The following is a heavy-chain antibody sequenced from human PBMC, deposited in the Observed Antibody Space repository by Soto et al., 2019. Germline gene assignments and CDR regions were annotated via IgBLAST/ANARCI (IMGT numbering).Heavy chain of an antibody. J-gene: IGHJ6*02. Sequence: QVQLVQSGAEVKKPGASVKVSCKASGYTFTSYDINWVRQATGQGLEWMGWMNPNSGNTGYAQKFQGRVTMNRNTSISTAYMELSSLRSEDTAVYYCMATFWGARYYYYGMDVWGQGTTVTFS. V-gene: IGHV1-8*01. CDR2: MNPNSGNT. CDR3: MATFWGARYYYYGMDV. D-gene: IGHD3-16*01. CDR1: GYTFTSYD.